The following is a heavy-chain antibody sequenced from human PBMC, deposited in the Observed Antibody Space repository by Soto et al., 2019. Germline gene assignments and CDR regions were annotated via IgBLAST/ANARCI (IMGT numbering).Heavy chain of an antibody. J-gene: IGHJ4*02. Sequence: GALRLSCAASGFTFRSYDMHWVRQATGKGLEWVSAIGTAADTYYPGSVKGRFTISRENAKNSLYLQMNSLRAEDTAVYYCARAPFRKTTEFDYRGQGTLVTVSS. V-gene: IGHV3-13*01. CDR2: IGTAADT. D-gene: IGHD4-17*01. CDR3: ARAPFRKTTEFDY. CDR1: GFTFRSYD.